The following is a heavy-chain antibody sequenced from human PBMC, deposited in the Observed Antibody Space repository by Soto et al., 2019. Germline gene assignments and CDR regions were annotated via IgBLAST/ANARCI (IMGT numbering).Heavy chain of an antibody. Sequence: ASVKVSCKASGYTLTNYYIHWVRQAPGQGLEWMGIINPSGVSTIYAPKIQARVTMTRDTSTSTLYVELSSLRSDDTAGYYCARGGGVTANVSPFDSWGQGTQVTVSS. V-gene: IGHV1-46*01. CDR3: ARGGGVTANVSPFDS. CDR1: GYTLTNYY. CDR2: INPSGVST. J-gene: IGHJ4*02. D-gene: IGHD2-21*02.